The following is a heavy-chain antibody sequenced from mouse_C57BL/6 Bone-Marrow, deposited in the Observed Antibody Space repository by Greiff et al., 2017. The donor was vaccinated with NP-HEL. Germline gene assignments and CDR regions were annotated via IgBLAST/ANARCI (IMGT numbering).Heavy chain of an antibody. CDR1: GYTFTSYW. J-gene: IGHJ3*01. Sequence: VQLQQSGAELAKPGASVKLSCKASGYTFTSYWMHWVKQRPGQGLEWIGYINPSSGYTKYNQKFKDKATLTADKSSRTAYMQLSSLTYEDSAVYYCARLIHYGSSYAWFAYWGQGTLVTVSA. V-gene: IGHV1-7*01. CDR3: ARLIHYGSSYAWFAY. CDR2: INPSSGYT. D-gene: IGHD1-1*01.